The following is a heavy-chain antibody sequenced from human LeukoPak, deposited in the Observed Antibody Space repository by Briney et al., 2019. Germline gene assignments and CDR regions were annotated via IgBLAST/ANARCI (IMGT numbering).Heavy chain of an antibody. CDR3: ARDAPAVGYCSSTSCYPDY. J-gene: IGHJ4*02. CDR1: GCTFSSYS. D-gene: IGHD2-2*01. Sequence: GGSLILSCAASGCTFSSYSRNWVRQAPGKGLEWVSSISSSSSYIYYASSVKRRFTISRDNAKNSLYLQMNSLRAEDTAVDSCARDAPAVGYCSSTSCYPDYWGQGTLVTVSS. CDR2: ISSSSSYI. V-gene: IGHV3-21*01.